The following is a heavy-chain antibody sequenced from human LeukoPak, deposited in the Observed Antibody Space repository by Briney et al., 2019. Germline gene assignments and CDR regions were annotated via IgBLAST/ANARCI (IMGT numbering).Heavy chain of an antibody. CDR2: ISYDGSNK. CDR1: GFTFSSYG. V-gene: IGHV3-30*03. D-gene: IGHD1-14*01. CDR3: ARDVTPDY. Sequence: GGSLRLSCAASGFTFSSYGMHWVRQAPGKGLEWVAVISYDGSNKYYADSVKGRFTISRDNSKNTLYLQMNSLRAEDTAVYYCARDVTPDYWGQGTLVTVSS. J-gene: IGHJ4*02.